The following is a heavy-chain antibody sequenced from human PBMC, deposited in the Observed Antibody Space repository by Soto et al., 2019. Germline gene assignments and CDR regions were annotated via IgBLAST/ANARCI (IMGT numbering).Heavy chain of an antibody. CDR1: GFTFSRYG. CDR3: AREGDGFNRYFDF. J-gene: IGHJ4*01. Sequence: PGGSLRLSCAASGFTFSRYGMHWVRQAPGKGLEWVAVIWYDGSNKYYPGSLKGRFTISRENSNNTLFLQMNSLTAEDTAVYYCAREGDGFNRYFDFWGHGTLVTVSS. D-gene: IGHD5-12*01. CDR2: IWYDGSNK. V-gene: IGHV3-33*08.